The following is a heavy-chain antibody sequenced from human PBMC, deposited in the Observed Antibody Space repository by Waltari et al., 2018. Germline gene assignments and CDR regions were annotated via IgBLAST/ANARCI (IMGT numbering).Heavy chain of an antibody. V-gene: IGHV3-30*04. D-gene: IGHD6-13*01. J-gene: IGHJ5*02. CDR2: ISYDGNTK. CDR1: GFTFTSYA. Sequence: QVQLVESGGVVVQPGRSLRLSCAASGFTFTSYAMHWVRQAPGKGLEWLAVISYDGNTKFYADSVRGRFTISRDNSKNTLYLQMDSLRAEDTAAYYCARSIAATGTSYYPSDTWGQGTLVTVSS. CDR3: ARSIAATGTSYYPSDT.